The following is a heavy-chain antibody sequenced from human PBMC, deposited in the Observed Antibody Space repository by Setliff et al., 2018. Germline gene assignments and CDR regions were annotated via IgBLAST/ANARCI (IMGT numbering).Heavy chain of an antibody. Sequence: GASVKVSCKASGATFSSYAISWVRQAPGQGLEWMGRIIPIFGTANYAQKFQGRVTITADKSTSTAYMELSSLRSEDTAVYYCARATSSTVINWFDPWGQGTLVTVSS. D-gene: IGHD3-22*01. V-gene: IGHV1-69*06. CDR3: ARATSSTVINWFDP. CDR1: GATFSSYA. J-gene: IGHJ5*02. CDR2: IIPIFGTA.